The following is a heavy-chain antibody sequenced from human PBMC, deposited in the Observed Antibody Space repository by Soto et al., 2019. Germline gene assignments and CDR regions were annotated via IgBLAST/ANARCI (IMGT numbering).Heavy chain of an antibody. D-gene: IGHD1-26*01. CDR1: GYTFTSYY. CDR2: INPSGGST. CDR3: ARDRRGGSYVSGTTFDY. V-gene: IGHV1-46*01. J-gene: IGHJ4*02. Sequence: ASVKVSCKASGYTFTSYYMHWVRQAPGQGLEWMGMINPSGGSTNYAQKFKGRVTMTRDTSTSTVYMELSSLRSEDTAVYYCARDRRGGSYVSGTTFDYWGQGTLVTVSS.